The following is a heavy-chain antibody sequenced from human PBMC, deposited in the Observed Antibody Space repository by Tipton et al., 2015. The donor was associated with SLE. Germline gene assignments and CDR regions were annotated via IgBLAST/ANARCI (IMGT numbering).Heavy chain of an antibody. D-gene: IGHD6-13*01. CDR3: ARGVDSSSWPLKDFQH. Sequence: TLSLTCTVSGGSISSGSYYWSWIRQPAGKGLEWIGRMYTSGTTNYNPSLKSRVTVSVDTSKSQFFLKLSSVTAADTAVYYCARGVDSSSWPLKDFQHWGQGTLVTVSS. CDR2: MYTSGTT. J-gene: IGHJ1*01. CDR1: GGSISSGSYY. V-gene: IGHV4-61*02.